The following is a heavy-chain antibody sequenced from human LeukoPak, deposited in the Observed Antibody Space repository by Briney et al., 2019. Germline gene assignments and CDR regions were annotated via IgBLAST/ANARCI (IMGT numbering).Heavy chain of an antibody. J-gene: IGHJ5*02. Sequence: ASVKVSCKASGYTFTGYYMHWVRQAPGPGLEWMGWINPNSGGTNYAQKFQGRVTMTRDTSISTAYMELSRLRSDDAAVYYCARGGYYYDSSGINWFDPWGQGTLVTVSS. CDR2: INPNSGGT. CDR3: ARGGYYYDSSGINWFDP. D-gene: IGHD3-22*01. V-gene: IGHV1-2*02. CDR1: GYTFTGYY.